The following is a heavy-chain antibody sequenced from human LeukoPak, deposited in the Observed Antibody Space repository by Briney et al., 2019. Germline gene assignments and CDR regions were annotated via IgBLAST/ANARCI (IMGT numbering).Heavy chain of an antibody. D-gene: IGHD2-21*01. J-gene: IGHJ4*02. CDR3: ARAPVTSCRGAYCYPFDY. CDR2: TSSSDAGT. Sequence: PGGSLRLSCAASGFPLSSYAMRWARQAPGKGLEWVSATSSSDAGTYYADSVRGRFTISRDNSKNTLYLQMNSLSLEDAAVYFCARAPVTSCRGAYCYPFDYWGQGTQVTVSS. CDR1: GFPLSSYA. V-gene: IGHV3-23*01.